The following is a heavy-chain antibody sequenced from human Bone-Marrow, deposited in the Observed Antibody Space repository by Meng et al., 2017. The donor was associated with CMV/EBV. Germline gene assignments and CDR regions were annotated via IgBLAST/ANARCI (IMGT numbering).Heavy chain of an antibody. Sequence: GESLKISCAASGFTFSSYAMSWVRQAPGKGLEWVSAISGSGGSTYYADSVKGRFTISRDNSKNTLYLQMNSLRAEDTAVYYCAKDPPNPYCSSTSCHSGYWGQGTLVTVSS. CDR2: ISGSGGST. CDR3: AKDPPNPYCSSTSCHSGY. CDR1: GFTFSSYA. V-gene: IGHV3-23*01. D-gene: IGHD2-2*02. J-gene: IGHJ4*02.